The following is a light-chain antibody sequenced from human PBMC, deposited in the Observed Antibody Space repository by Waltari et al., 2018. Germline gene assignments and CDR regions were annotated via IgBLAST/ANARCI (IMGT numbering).Light chain of an antibody. Sequence: DIVMTQSPDSLAVSLGERATINCKSSQSVLYSSNNKNYLAWYQQKPGQPPKLLIYWASTRESGVPDRFSGSGSGTDFTLTISSLQAEDVAVYYCQQYYSTPPFGGGTKEEIK. CDR2: WAS. J-gene: IGKJ4*01. CDR3: QQYYSTPP. V-gene: IGKV4-1*01. CDR1: QSVLYSSNNKNY.